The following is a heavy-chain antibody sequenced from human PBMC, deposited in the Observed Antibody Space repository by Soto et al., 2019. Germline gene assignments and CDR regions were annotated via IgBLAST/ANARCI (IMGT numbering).Heavy chain of an antibody. J-gene: IGHJ1*01. D-gene: IGHD6-19*01. Sequence: QVQLVESGGGVAQPGRSLRLSCAASGFTFSTYAMHWVRQAPGRGLEWVAAISFDGSKIYYADSVKGRFTISRDNSKNTLYLQMNRLRADDTAVYFCAGDTSGLEYFQHWGQGALVTVSS. V-gene: IGHV3-30-3*01. CDR1: GFTFSTYA. CDR2: ISFDGSKI. CDR3: AGDTSGLEYFQH.